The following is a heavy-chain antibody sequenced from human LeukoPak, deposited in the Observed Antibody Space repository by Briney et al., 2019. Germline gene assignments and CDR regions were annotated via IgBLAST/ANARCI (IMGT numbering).Heavy chain of an antibody. D-gene: IGHD3/OR15-3a*01. CDR2: IIPIFGTA. CDR1: GGTFSSYA. J-gene: IGHJ4*02. Sequence: ASVKVSCKASGGTFSSYAISWVRQAPGQGLERMGGIIPIFGTANYAQKFQGRVTITADESTSTAYMELSSLRSEDTTVYYCAADLDQEGLFDYWGQGTLVTVSS. V-gene: IGHV1-69*01. CDR3: AADLDQEGLFDY.